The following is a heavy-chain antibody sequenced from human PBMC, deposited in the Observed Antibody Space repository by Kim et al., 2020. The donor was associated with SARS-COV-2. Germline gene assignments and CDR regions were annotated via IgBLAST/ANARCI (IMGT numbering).Heavy chain of an antibody. CDR3: ARHSYYYDSSSTDWYFDL. CDR2: IYPGDSDT. CDR1: GYSFTSYW. V-gene: IGHV5-51*01. D-gene: IGHD3-22*01. J-gene: IGHJ2*01. Sequence: GESLKISCKGSGYSFTSYWIGWVRQMPGKGLEWMGIIYPGDSDTRYSPSFQGQVTISADKSISTAYLQWSSLKASDTAMYYCARHSYYYDSSSTDWYFDLRGRGTLVTVSS.